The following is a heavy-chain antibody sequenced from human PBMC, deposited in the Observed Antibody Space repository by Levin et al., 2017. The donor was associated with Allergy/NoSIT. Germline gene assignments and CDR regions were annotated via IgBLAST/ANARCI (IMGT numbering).Heavy chain of an antibody. CDR2: INDSGST. CDR3: ARGRRLRFLEWLFRFDP. J-gene: IGHJ5*02. D-gene: IGHD3-3*01. Sequence: SETLSLTCAVYGGSFSGYYWSWIRQPPGKGLEWIGEINDSGSTNYNPSLKSRVTISVDTSKNQFSLRLSSVTAADTAVYYCARGRRLRFLEWLFRFDPWGQGTLVTVSS. CDR1: GGSFSGYY. V-gene: IGHV4-34*01.